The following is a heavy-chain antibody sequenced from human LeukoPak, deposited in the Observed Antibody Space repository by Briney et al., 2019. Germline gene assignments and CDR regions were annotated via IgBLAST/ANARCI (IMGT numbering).Heavy chain of an antibody. J-gene: IGHJ4*02. V-gene: IGHV1-2*02. D-gene: IGHD2-8*01. CDR2: INPNSGGT. CDR1: GYTFTGPY. Sequence: ASVKVSCKASGYTFTGPYIHWMRHAPGQGLEWMGWINPNSGGTKYAQKFQGRVTVTRDTSTSTAYMELSGLRADDTAAYYCARVEYCTKGVCINFDLWGQGTLVTVSS. CDR3: ARVEYCTKGVCINFDL.